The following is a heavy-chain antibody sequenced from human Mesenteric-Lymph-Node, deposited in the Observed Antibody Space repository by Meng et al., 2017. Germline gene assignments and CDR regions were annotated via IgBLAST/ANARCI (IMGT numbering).Heavy chain of an antibody. CDR1: GFTFSSYA. Sequence: GGSLRLSCAASGFTFSSYAMHWVRQAPGKGLEWVAVISYDGSNKYYADSVKGRFTISRDNSKNTLYLQMNSLRAEDTAVYYCARDRVGWIEVAGTRYFDYWGQGTLVTVSS. CDR2: ISYDGSNK. V-gene: IGHV3-30*01. J-gene: IGHJ4*02. CDR3: ARDRVGWIEVAGTRYFDY. D-gene: IGHD6-19*01.